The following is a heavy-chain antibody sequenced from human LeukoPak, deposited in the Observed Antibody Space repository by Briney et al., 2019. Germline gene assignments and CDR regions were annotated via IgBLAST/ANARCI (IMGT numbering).Heavy chain of an antibody. J-gene: IGHJ4*02. V-gene: IGHV1-69*04. Sequence: SVKVSCKASGGTFSSYAISWVRQAPGQGLEWMGRIIPILGIANYAQKFQGRVTITADKSTSTSYMELSSLRSEDTAVYYCAAGSYRRTPLTFDYWGQGTLVTVSS. CDR1: GGTFSSYA. CDR3: AAGSYRRTPLTFDY. CDR2: IIPILGIA. D-gene: IGHD3-16*02.